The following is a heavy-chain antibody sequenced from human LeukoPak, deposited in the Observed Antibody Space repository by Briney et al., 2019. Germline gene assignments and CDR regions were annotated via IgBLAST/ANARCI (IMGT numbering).Heavy chain of an antibody. CDR3: AKDHRRYGDYAWYFDL. V-gene: IGHV3-30*02. D-gene: IGHD4-17*01. Sequence: GGSLRPSCAASGFTFSSYGMHWVRQAPGKGLEWVAFIRYDGSNKYYADSVKGRFTISRDNSKNTLYLQMNRLRAEDTAVYYCAKDHRRYGDYAWYFDLWGRGTLVTVSS. CDR2: IRYDGSNK. J-gene: IGHJ2*01. CDR1: GFTFSSYG.